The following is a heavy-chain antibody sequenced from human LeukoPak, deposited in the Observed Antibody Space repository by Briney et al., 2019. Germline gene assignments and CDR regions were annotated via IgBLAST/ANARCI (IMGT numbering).Heavy chain of an antibody. J-gene: IGHJ4*02. CDR1: GGSISSYY. V-gene: IGHV4-59*01. Sequence: SETLSLTCTVSGGSISSYYWSWIRQPPGKGLKWIGYIYYSGSTNYNPSLKSRVTISVDTSKNQFSLKLSSVTAADTAVYYCARISRDGYNYYFDYWGQGTLVTVSS. CDR3: ARISRDGYNYYFDY. D-gene: IGHD5-24*01. CDR2: IYYSGST.